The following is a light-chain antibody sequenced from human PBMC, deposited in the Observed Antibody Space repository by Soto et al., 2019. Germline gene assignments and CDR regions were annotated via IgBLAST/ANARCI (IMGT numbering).Light chain of an antibody. CDR2: DVS. V-gene: IGLV2-8*01. CDR1: SGDVGGYTH. CDR3: SSYEGSSTYV. J-gene: IGLJ1*01. Sequence: QSVLTQPPSASGSPGQSVTISCTGTSGDVGGYTHVSWFQQHPGKAPKPMIYDVSKRPSGVPDRFSGSKSGNTASLTVSGLQAEDEADYSCSSYEGSSTYVSGNGTKVTV.